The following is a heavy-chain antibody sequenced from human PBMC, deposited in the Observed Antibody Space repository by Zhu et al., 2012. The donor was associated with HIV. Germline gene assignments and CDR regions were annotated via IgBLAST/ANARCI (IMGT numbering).Heavy chain of an antibody. CDR3: ARDRRGFGDRYYFDS. Sequence: QVQLQESGPGLVKPSETLSLTCSVSGDSMNNHFWSWIRQPPGKGLEWIGYIYHSGSTNYNPSFKSRLTISVDTSRNLFSLKLTSVTAADTAVYYCARDRRGFGDRYYFDSWGQGTLVSVSS. D-gene: IGHD2-15*01. J-gene: IGHJ4*02. V-gene: IGHV4-59*11. CDR1: GDSMNNHF. CDR2: IYHSGST.